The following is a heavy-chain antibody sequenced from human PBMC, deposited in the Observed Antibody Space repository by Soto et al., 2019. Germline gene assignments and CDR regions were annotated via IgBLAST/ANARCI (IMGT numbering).Heavy chain of an antibody. CDR2: IKTDGTYA. D-gene: IGHD3-22*01. J-gene: IGHJ4*02. CDR3: AAGGSGYYAN. Sequence: EVQLGESGGDLVQPGGSLRLSCAASGFTFSTYWMHWVRQAPGKGLLWVSRIKTDGTYATYADSVKGRFTISRDNAKNTLYLQMNSLRVEDAAVYYCAAGGSGYYANWGQGTLVTVSS. CDR1: GFTFSTYW. V-gene: IGHV3-74*01.